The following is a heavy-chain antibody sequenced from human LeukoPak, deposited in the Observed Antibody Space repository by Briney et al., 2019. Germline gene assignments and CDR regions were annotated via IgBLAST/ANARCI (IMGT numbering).Heavy chain of an antibody. J-gene: IGHJ4*02. Sequence: SETLSLTCTVSGGSINGYYWSWIRQSPGKGLESLGYIYYTGSTNYNPSLKSRVTMSVDTSRNQFSLKLSSVTAADTAVYYCARADSSGYPPAYWGQGTLVTVSS. D-gene: IGHD3-22*01. CDR1: GGSINGYY. CDR3: ARADSSGYPPAY. CDR2: IYYTGST. V-gene: IGHV4-59*08.